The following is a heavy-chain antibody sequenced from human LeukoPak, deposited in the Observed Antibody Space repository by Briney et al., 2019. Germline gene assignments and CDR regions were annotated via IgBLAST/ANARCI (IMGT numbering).Heavy chain of an antibody. Sequence: GGSLRLSCAASGITFSSYAMSWVRQAPGKGLEWVSYISSTRSTIYYADSVKGRFTISRDNAKNSLYLQMNSLRAEDTAVYYCARDSVAAVTFDYWGQGTLVTVSS. CDR2: ISSTRSTI. D-gene: IGHD4-17*01. J-gene: IGHJ4*02. CDR3: ARDSVAAVTFDY. CDR1: GITFSSYA. V-gene: IGHV3-48*01.